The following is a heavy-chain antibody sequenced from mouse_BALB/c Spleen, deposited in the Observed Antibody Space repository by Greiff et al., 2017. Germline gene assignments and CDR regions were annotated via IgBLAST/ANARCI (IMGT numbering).Heavy chain of an antibody. D-gene: IGHD6-1*01. CDR1: GYTFTSYW. V-gene: IGHV1-7*01. Sequence: VQLQQSGAELAKPGASVKMSCKASGYTFTSYWMHWVKQRPGQGLEWIGYINPSTGYTKYNQKFKDKATLTADKSSSTAYMQLSSLTSEDSAVYYCAKAIAGSYYAMDYWGQGTSVTVSS. J-gene: IGHJ4*01. CDR3: AKAIAGSYYAMDY. CDR2: INPSTGYT.